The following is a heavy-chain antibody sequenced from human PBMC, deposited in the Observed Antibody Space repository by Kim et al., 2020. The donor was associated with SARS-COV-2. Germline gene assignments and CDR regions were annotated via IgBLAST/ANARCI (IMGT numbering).Heavy chain of an antibody. Sequence: GGSLRLSCAASGFTFSSYGMHPVRQAPGKGLEWVAVIWYDGSNKYYADSAKGRFTISRDNSKNTLYLQMNSLRAEDPAVYYCGKGGERANWFDPWGQGTLVTVSS. V-gene: IGHV3-33*06. CDR1: GFTFSSYG. J-gene: IGHJ5*02. CDR2: IWYDGSNK. CDR3: GKGGERANWFDP. D-gene: IGHD1-1*01.